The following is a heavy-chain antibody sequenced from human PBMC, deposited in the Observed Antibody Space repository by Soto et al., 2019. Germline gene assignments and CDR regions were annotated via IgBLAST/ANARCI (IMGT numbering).Heavy chain of an antibody. J-gene: IGHJ6*02. Sequence: GGSLRLSCAASGFTFSSSAMSWVRQAPGKGLEWVSGISGSGGSTYYADSVKGRFTISRDNSKNTLYLQMNSLRAEDTAVYYCAKKEEGYYRSGSYGLGPYNGMDVWGQGTTVTVSS. D-gene: IGHD3-10*01. CDR3: AKKEEGYYRSGSYGLGPYNGMDV. CDR1: GFTFSSSA. CDR2: ISGSGGST. V-gene: IGHV3-23*01.